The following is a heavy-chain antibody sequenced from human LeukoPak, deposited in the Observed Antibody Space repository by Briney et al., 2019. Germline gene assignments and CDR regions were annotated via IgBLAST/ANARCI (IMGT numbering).Heavy chain of an antibody. J-gene: IGHJ4*02. CDR2: IQNDEIDK. Sequence: PGGSLRLSCAASGFTFTTYGMHWVRQAPGKGLEWVAFIQNDEIDKFYADSVKGRFTVSRDNSKNTLCLQMNSLRAEDTAVYYCAKERKLLPFDCWGQGTLVTVSS. D-gene: IGHD4-23*01. CDR3: AKERKLLPFDC. CDR1: GFTFTTYG. V-gene: IGHV3-30*02.